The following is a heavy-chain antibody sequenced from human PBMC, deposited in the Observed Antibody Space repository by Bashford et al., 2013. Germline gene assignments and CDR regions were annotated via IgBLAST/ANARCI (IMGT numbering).Heavy chain of an antibody. CDR1: GFTFDDYA. CDR2: ITSSSDT. CDR3: AKMLWFREEPLDY. D-gene: IGHD3-10*01. V-gene: IGHV3-69-1*01. J-gene: IGHJ4*02. Sequence: GGSLRLSCAASGFTFDDYAMHWVRQAPGKGLEWVSSITSSSDTYYADSLKGRFTISRDNAKNSLYLQMNSLRAEDTAVYYCAKMLWFREEPLDYWGQGTLVTVSS.